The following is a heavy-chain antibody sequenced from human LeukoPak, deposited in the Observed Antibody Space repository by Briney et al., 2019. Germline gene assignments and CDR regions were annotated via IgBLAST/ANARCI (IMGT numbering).Heavy chain of an antibody. V-gene: IGHV3-7*01. CDR1: GFSFSSYW. CDR3: AREKMLP. J-gene: IGHJ4*02. D-gene: IGHD3-10*02. CDR2: IKHDGSEK. Sequence: GGSLRLSCAASGFSFSSYWMHWVRQVPGKGLEWVANIKHDGSEKYYVDSVMGRFTISRDNAKNSLYLQMNSLRAEDTAVYYCAREKMLPWGQGTLVTVSS.